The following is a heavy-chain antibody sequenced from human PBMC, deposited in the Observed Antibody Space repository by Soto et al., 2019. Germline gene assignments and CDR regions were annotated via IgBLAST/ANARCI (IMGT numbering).Heavy chain of an antibody. Sequence: GASVKVSCKASGGTFSSYAISWVRQAPGQGLEWMGGIIPIFGTANCAQKFQGRVTITADESTSTAYMELSSLRSEDTAVYYCARVRIRSRTRGPYYYYYGMDVWGQGTTVTVSS. CDR2: IIPIFGTA. D-gene: IGHD2-2*01. CDR1: GGTFSSYA. V-gene: IGHV1-69*13. CDR3: ARVRIRSRTRGPYYYYYGMDV. J-gene: IGHJ6*02.